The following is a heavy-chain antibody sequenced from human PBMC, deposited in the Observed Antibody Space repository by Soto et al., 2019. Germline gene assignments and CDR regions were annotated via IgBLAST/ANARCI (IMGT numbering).Heavy chain of an antibody. CDR3: ARDGQAAAGPYYYYGMDV. D-gene: IGHD6-13*01. CDR1: GGSISSGGYY. Sequence: QVQLQESGPGLVKPSQTLSLTCTVSGGSISSGGYYWSWIRQHPGKGLEWIGYISYSGSTYYHPSLKRRVTISVDTSKNQFSLKLSSVTAADTAVYYCARDGQAAAGPYYYYGMDVWGQGTTVTVSS. V-gene: IGHV4-31*03. CDR2: ISYSGST. J-gene: IGHJ6*02.